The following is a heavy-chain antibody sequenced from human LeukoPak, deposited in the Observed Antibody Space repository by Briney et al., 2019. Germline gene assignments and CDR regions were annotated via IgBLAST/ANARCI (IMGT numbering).Heavy chain of an antibody. CDR2: ISSSGSTI. V-gene: IGHV3-11*01. CDR1: GFTFSDYY. Sequence: GGSLRLSCAASGFTFSDYYMSWIRQAPGKGLEWVSYISSSGSTIYYADSVKGRFTISRDNAKNSLYLQMNSLRAEDTAIYYCTRSGYRHPYHFDSWGQGTLVTVSS. CDR3: TRSGYRHPYHFDS. D-gene: IGHD3-22*01. J-gene: IGHJ4*02.